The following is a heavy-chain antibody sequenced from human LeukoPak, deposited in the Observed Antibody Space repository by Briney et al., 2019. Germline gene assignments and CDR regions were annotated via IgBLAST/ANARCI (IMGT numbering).Heavy chain of an antibody. CDR2: ICPGDSDT. V-gene: IGHV5-51*01. J-gene: IGHJ4*02. D-gene: IGHD4-23*01. Sequence: GESLKISCKGSGYSFSSYWIGWVRQLPGEGLEYMEIICPGDSDTRYSQSFQGQVTISADKSITTAYLQWSSLKALDTAMYYCARHTTVGGSLRFDYWGQGTLVTVSS. CDR1: GYSFSSYW. CDR3: ARHTTVGGSLRFDY.